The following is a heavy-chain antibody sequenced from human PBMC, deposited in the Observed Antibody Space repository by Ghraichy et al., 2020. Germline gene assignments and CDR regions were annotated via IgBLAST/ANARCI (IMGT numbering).Heavy chain of an antibody. Sequence: GSLRLSCAASGFTFGRYSMNWVRQAPGKGLEWVSHISGSSSSLYANSVRGRFTISRDNGENSLFLQMNNLRAEDTAVYYCARDNGRGGADDLWGQGTLVTVSS. CDR3: ARDNGRGGADDL. D-gene: IGHD2-8*01. CDR1: GFTFGRYS. CDR2: ISGSSSSL. J-gene: IGHJ5*02. V-gene: IGHV3-48*01.